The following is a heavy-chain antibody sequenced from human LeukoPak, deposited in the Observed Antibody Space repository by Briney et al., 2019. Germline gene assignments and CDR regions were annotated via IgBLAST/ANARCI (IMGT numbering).Heavy chain of an antibody. D-gene: IGHD2-15*01. V-gene: IGHV3-48*02. CDR3: ARDVLVAAVLDY. CDR1: GFTFSSYS. CDR2: ISSSSTI. J-gene: IGHJ4*02. Sequence: GGSLRLSCAASGFTFSSYSMNWVRQAPGKGLEWVSYISSSSTIYYADSVTGRFTISRDNAKNSLYLQMNSLRDEDTAVYYCARDVLVAAVLDYWGQGTLVTVSS.